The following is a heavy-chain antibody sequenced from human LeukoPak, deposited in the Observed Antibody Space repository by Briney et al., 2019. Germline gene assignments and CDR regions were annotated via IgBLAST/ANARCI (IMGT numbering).Heavy chain of an antibody. V-gene: IGHV4-59*01. CDR3: ARGTMAEDWYFDL. CDR1: GGSISSYY. D-gene: IGHD1-1*01. Sequence: MPSETLSLTCTVSGGSISSYYWSWIRQPPGKGLEWIGYIYYSGSTNYNPSLKSRVTISVDTSKNQFSLKLSSVTAADTAVYYCARGTMAEDWYFDLWGRGTLVTVSS. CDR2: IYYSGST. J-gene: IGHJ2*01.